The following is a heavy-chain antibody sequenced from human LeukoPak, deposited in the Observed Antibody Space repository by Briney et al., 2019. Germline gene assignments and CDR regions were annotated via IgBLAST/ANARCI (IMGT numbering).Heavy chain of an antibody. V-gene: IGHV3-7*03. CDR3: ARDYTPAAMFYYYYGMDV. D-gene: IGHD2-2*01. Sequence: GGSLRLSCAASGFTFSSYWMSWVRQAPGKGLEWVANIKQDGSEKYYVDSVKGRFTISRDNAKNSLYLQMNSLRAEDTAVYYCARDYTPAAMFYYYYGMDVWGQGTTVTVSS. CDR2: IKQDGSEK. J-gene: IGHJ6*02. CDR1: GFTFSSYW.